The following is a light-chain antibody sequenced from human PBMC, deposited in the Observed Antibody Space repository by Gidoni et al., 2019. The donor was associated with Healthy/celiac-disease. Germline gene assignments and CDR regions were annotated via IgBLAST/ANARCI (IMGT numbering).Light chain of an antibody. CDR2: GNS. Sequence: QSVLTQPPSVSGAPGQRVTISCTGSSSNIGAGYDVHWYQQLPGTAPKLLIYGNSNRPSGVPDRFSGSKSGTSASLAITGLQAVDEADYYCQSYDSSLSAFFGTRTKVTVL. CDR1: SSNIGAGYD. V-gene: IGLV1-40*01. J-gene: IGLJ1*01. CDR3: QSYDSSLSAF.